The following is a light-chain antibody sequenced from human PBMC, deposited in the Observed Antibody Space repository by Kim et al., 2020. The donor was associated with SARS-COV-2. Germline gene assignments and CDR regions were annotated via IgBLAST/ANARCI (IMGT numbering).Light chain of an antibody. Sequence: SPGERATLSCRASQSVSSSYLAGYQQKPGQAPRLLIYGASSRATGIPDRFSGSGSGTDFTLTISRLEPEDFAVYYCQQYGSSPWTFGQGTKVDIK. CDR1: QSVSSSY. CDR3: QQYGSSPWT. J-gene: IGKJ1*01. V-gene: IGKV3-20*01. CDR2: GAS.